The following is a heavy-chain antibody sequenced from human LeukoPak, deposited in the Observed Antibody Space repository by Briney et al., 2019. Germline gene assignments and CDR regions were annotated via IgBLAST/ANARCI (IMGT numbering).Heavy chain of an antibody. CDR1: GGSISSSSYY. Sequence: SETLSLTCTVSGGSISSSSYYWGWIRQPPGKGLEWIGRIYTSGSTNYNPSLKSRVTISVDTSKNQFSLKLSSVTAADTAVYYCARERGYGSGKARFDYWGQGTLVTVSS. CDR2: IYTSGST. J-gene: IGHJ4*02. V-gene: IGHV4-61*02. CDR3: ARERGYGSGKARFDY. D-gene: IGHD3-10*01.